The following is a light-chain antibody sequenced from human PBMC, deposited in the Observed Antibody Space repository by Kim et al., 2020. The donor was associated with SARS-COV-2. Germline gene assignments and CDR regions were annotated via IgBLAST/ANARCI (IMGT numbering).Light chain of an antibody. Sequence: QMVTLSCSGSSSNIGNSDVSGYQHLPETAPPLLIYDNNKRPSGMPDRFSGSKSATSATLGITGLQTGDEADYYCGTWDTSLRGYVFGAGTKVTVL. CDR1: SSNIGNSD. J-gene: IGLJ1*01. V-gene: IGLV1-51*01. CDR3: GTWDTSLRGYV. CDR2: DNN.